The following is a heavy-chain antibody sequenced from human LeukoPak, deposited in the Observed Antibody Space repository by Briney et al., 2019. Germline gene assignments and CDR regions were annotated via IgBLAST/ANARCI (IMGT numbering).Heavy chain of an antibody. CDR3: ARDEYSSSWYSYYYYGMDV. D-gene: IGHD6-13*01. J-gene: IGHJ6*02. Sequence: ASVKVSCKASGYTFTSHGISWVRQAPGQGLEWMGWISAYNGNTNYAQKLQGRVTMTTDTSTSTAYMELRSLRSDDTAVYYCARDEYSSSWYSYYYYGMDVWGQGTTVTVSS. CDR2: ISAYNGNT. V-gene: IGHV1-18*01. CDR1: GYTFTSHG.